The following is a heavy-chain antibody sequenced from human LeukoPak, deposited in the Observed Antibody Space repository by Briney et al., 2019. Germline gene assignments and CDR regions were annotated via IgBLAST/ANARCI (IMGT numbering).Heavy chain of an antibody. Sequence: SQTLSLTCTVSGGSISSGDYYWSWIRQPPGKGLEWIGYIYYSGSTYYNPSLKSRVTISVDTSKNQFSLKLSSVTAADTAVYYCARGVYNWNLDYYYMDVWGKGTTVTVSS. D-gene: IGHD1-20*01. J-gene: IGHJ6*03. V-gene: IGHV4-30-4*01. CDR3: ARGVYNWNLDYYYMDV. CDR1: GGSISSGDYY. CDR2: IYYSGST.